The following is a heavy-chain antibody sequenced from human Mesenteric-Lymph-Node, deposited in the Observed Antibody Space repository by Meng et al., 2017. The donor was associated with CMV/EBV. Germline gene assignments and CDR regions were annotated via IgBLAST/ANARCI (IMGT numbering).Heavy chain of an antibody. CDR2: VYHSGTN. D-gene: IGHD3-9*01. CDR1: GGSISSSNHY. CDR3: AREFYDTLTGYSHYFDS. Sequence: SETLSLTCTVSGGSISSSNHYWGWIRQPPGKGLEWIGSVYHSGTNYYRPSPTSRVTISIDTSKNQFSLNLNSVTAADTAVYYCAREFYDTLTGYSHYFDSWGQGMLVTVSS. J-gene: IGHJ4*02. V-gene: IGHV4-39*07.